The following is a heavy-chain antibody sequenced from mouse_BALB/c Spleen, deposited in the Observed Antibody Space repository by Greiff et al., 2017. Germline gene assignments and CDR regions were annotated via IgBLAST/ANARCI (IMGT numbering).Heavy chain of an antibody. D-gene: IGHD4-1*01. Sequence: EVMLVESGGDLVKPGGSLKLSCAASGFTFSSYGMSWVRQTPDKRLEWVATISSGGSYTYYPDSVKGRFTISRDNAKNTLYLQMSSLKSEDTAMYYCARGNWDYAMDYWGQGTSVTVSS. CDR3: ARGNWDYAMDY. J-gene: IGHJ4*01. CDR1: GFTFSSYG. CDR2: ISSGGSYT. V-gene: IGHV5-6*01.